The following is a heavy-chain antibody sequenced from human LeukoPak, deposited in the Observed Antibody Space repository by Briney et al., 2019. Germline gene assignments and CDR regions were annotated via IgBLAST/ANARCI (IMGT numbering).Heavy chain of an antibody. CDR2: FYSDGST. D-gene: IGHD3-10*01. J-gene: IGHJ4*02. CDR3: ARGHYGSGSYFISPFDY. V-gene: IGHV3-66*01. CDR1: GFSGDY. Sequence: GGSLRLSCVASGFSGDYMTWVRQAPGKGLESVSVFYSDGSTYYADSVKGRFTISKDNSKNTLYLQMNSLRAEDTGVYYCARGHYGSGSYFISPFDYWGQGTLVAVSS.